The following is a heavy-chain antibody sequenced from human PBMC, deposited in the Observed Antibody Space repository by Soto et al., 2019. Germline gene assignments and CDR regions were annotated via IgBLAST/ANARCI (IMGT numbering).Heavy chain of an antibody. V-gene: IGHV1-69*01. CDR2: IIFTFNTA. J-gene: IGHJ4*02. CDR1: GGTFNGYI. D-gene: IGHD3-16*01. Sequence: QVQLVQSGAEVKKPGSSVKVSCKPSGGTFNGYIITWVRQAPGQGLEWIGGIIFTFNTANYAEKFQGRVSLSADQGTSTAYMELTSLTSEDTAVFCCARSLVGEPRGFDFWGQGTLVSVSS. CDR3: ARSLVGEPRGFDF.